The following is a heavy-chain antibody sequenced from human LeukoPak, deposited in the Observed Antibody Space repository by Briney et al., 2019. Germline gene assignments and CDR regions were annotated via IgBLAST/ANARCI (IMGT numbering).Heavy chain of an antibody. D-gene: IGHD2-2*01. CDR2: INHSGST. CDR1: GGSLSGYY. J-gene: IGHJ4*02. V-gene: IGHV4-34*01. Sequence: SETLSLTCAVYGGSLSGYYWSWIRQPPGKGLEWIGEINHSGSTNYNPPLKSRVTISVDTSKNQFSLKLSSVTAADTAVYYCARGLARYCSSTSCLIYRGIAAAGFDYWGQGTLVTVSS. CDR3: ARGLARYCSSTSCLIYRGIAAAGFDY.